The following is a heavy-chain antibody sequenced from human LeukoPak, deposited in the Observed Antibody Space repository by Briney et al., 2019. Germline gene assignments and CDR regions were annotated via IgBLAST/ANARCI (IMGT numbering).Heavy chain of an antibody. J-gene: IGHJ3*02. V-gene: IGHV3-30-3*01. CDR3: AREGIVVALDAFDI. CDR1: GFTFSSYA. CDR2: ISYDGSNK. Sequence: GGSLRLSCAASGFTFSSYAMHWVRQAPGKGLEWVAVISYDGSNKYYADSVKGRFTISRDNSKNTLYLQMNSLRAEDTAVYYCAREGIVVALDAFDIWGQGTMVTVSS. D-gene: IGHD3-22*01.